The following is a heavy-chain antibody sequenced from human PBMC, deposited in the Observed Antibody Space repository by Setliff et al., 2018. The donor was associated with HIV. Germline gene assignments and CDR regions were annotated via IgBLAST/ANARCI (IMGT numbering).Heavy chain of an antibody. Sequence: GESLKISCAASGFTFDDYTMHWVRQAPGKGLEWVSLISWDGGSTYYADSVKGRFTISRDNSKNSLYLQMNSLRTEDTALYYCAKDQGRCSSTGCYYYYGMDVWGQGTTVTVSS. CDR1: GFTFDDYT. V-gene: IGHV3-43*01. D-gene: IGHD2-2*01. CDR3: AKDQGRCSSTGCYYYYGMDV. J-gene: IGHJ6*02. CDR2: ISWDGGST.